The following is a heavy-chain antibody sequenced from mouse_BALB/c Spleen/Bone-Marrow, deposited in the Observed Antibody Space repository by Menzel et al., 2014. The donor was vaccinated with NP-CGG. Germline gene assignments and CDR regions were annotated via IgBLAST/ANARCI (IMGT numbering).Heavy chain of an antibody. J-gene: IGHJ4*01. CDR1: GYVFXSYW. CDR3: ARGDFDYDFTMDY. Sequence: VKLVESGAELVRPGSSVKISCEASGYVFXSYWMNWVKQRPGQGLEWIGQIFPGDGDTNYNGQFKGKATLTADRSSSTAFMQLSSLTSEDSAVYFCARGDFDYDFTMDYWGQGTSVTVSS. V-gene: IGHV1-80*01. CDR2: IFPGDGDT. D-gene: IGHD2-4*01.